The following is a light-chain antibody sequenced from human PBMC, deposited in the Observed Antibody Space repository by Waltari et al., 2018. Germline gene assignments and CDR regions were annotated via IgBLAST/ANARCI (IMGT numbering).Light chain of an antibody. Sequence: IVLTQSAGPPSLSPGERANLSCRARESVRNSALAWYQQKHGQAPSFLIYAASRRPTGIPDRFSGSRSGTDFILTISRREPEDFGVYYCQQYGSSPFTFGPGTRLDI. CDR3: QQYGSSPFT. CDR1: ESVRNSA. J-gene: IGKJ3*01. CDR2: AAS. V-gene: IGKV3-20*01.